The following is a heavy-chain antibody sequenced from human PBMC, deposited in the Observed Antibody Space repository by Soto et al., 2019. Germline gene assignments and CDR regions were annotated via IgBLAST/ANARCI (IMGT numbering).Heavy chain of an antibody. CDR1: GYTFTSYD. Sequence: GASVKVSCKASGYTFTSYDINWVRQATGQGLEWMGWMNPNSGNTGYAQKFQGRVTMTRNTSISTAYMELSSLRSEDTAVYYCAREQGSSWPLGGYYYYYYMDVWGKGTTVTVSS. V-gene: IGHV1-8*01. CDR2: MNPNSGNT. CDR3: AREQGSSWPLGGYYYYYYMDV. J-gene: IGHJ6*03. D-gene: IGHD6-13*01.